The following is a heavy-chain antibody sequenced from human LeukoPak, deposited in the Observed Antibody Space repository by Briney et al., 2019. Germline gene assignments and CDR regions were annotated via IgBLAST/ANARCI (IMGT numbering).Heavy chain of an antibody. CDR1: GFTFRSYE. V-gene: IGHV3-48*03. CDR3: ANLPSGSYYRY. D-gene: IGHD1-26*01. Sequence: GGSLTLSCEDSGFTFRSYEMNWVRQAPGKGLEWIAYLSSSGSAFSYADSVKGRFTIARDNAKNSVYLQMNSLRAEDTAVYYCANLPSGSYYRYWGQGTLVTVSS. CDR2: LSSSGSAF. J-gene: IGHJ4*02.